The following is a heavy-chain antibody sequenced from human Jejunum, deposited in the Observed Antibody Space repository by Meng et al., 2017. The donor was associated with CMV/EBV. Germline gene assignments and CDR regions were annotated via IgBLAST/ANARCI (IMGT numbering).Heavy chain of an antibody. CDR3: ARGDYDTSGYYFDL. CDR1: GGSSSSVGYF. D-gene: IGHD3-22*01. V-gene: IGHV4-30-4*06. J-gene: IGHJ4*02. CDR2: IFHTGSA. Sequence: GGSSSSVGYFWSCIRQHPGKGLEWIGYIFHTGSAYNNLSLKSRVTISIDTSKNNCSLKMSSMTAADTAVYYCARGDYDTSGYYFDLWGQGTLVTVSS.